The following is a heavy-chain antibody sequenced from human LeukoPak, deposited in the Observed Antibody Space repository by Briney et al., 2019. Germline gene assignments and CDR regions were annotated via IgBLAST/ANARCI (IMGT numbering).Heavy chain of an antibody. CDR3: AKGGDGYDILTFTNWFDP. Sequence: GGSLRLSCAASGFTFSSYAMSWVRQAPGKGLEWVSVISGSGRTIYYADSVKGRFTISRDNSKNTLYLQMNSLRAEDTAVYYCAKGGDGYDILTFTNWFDPWGQGTLVTVSS. CDR1: GFTFSSYA. CDR2: ISGSGRTI. D-gene: IGHD3-9*01. J-gene: IGHJ5*02. V-gene: IGHV3-23*01.